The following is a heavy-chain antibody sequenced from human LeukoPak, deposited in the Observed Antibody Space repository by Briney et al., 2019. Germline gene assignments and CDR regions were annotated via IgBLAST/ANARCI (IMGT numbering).Heavy chain of an antibody. Sequence: GGTLKLSCAASGFIFSSSAMHWVRQASGKGLEWVGRIRSKANSYATGYAASVKGRFIISRDDSNNTAYLQMNSLKTEDTAVYYCTRRANGGVDFDYWGQGTLVTVSS. D-gene: IGHD3-10*01. V-gene: IGHV3-73*01. CDR3: TRRANGGVDFDY. J-gene: IGHJ4*02. CDR2: IRSKANSYAT. CDR1: GFIFSSSA.